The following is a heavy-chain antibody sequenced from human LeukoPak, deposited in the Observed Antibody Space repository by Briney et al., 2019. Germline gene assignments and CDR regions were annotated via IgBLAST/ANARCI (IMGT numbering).Heavy chain of an antibody. CDR2: IWYDGSNK. CDR3: ARGGYYYDSSGYYRFDY. V-gene: IGHV3-33*01. J-gene: IGHJ4*02. CDR1: GFTFSSYG. D-gene: IGHD3-22*01. Sequence: GGSLRLSCATSGFTFSSYGMHWVRQAPGKGLEWVAVIWYDGSNKYYADSVKGRFTISRDNSKNTLYLQMNSLRAEDTAVYYCARGGYYYDSSGYYRFDYWGQGTLVTVSS.